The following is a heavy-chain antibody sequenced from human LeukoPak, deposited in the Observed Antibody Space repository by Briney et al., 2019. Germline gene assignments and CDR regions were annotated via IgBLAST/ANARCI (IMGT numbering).Heavy chain of an antibody. Sequence: GGSLRLSCAASGFTFSSYGMHWVRQAPGKGLEWVAVISYDGSNKYYADSVKGRFTISRDNSKNTLYLQMNSLRAEDTAVYYCAKVPIVVVPAAIEPPDYWGQGTLVTVSS. V-gene: IGHV3-30*18. D-gene: IGHD2-2*02. J-gene: IGHJ4*02. CDR2: ISYDGSNK. CDR3: AKVPIVVVPAAIEPPDY. CDR1: GFTFSSYG.